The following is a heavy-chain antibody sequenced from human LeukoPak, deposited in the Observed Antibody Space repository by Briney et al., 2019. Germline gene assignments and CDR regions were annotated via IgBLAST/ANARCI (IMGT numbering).Heavy chain of an antibody. CDR1: GGSISSSSYY. CDR3: ASSYCSGGSCYAFDI. Sequence: PSETLPLTCTVSGGSISSSSYYWGWIRQPPGKGLEWIGSIYYSGSTYYNPSLKSRVTTFLDTSKNQFSLKLRSVTAADTAVYYCASSYCSGGSCYAFDIWGQGTMVTVS. CDR2: IYYSGST. V-gene: IGHV4-39*01. J-gene: IGHJ3*02. D-gene: IGHD2-15*01.